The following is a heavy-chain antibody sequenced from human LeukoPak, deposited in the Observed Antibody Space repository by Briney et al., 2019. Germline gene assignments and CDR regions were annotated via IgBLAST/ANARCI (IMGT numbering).Heavy chain of an antibody. Sequence: SETLSLTCTVSGGSISSSSYYWGWIRQPPGKGLEWIGSIYYSGSTYYNPSLKSRVTISVDTSKNQFSLKLSSVTAADTAVYYCARDRPGGSSLDYWSQGTLVTVSS. CDR3: ARDRPGGSSLDY. CDR1: GGSISSSSYY. V-gene: IGHV4-39*07. D-gene: IGHD6-13*01. J-gene: IGHJ4*02. CDR2: IYYSGST.